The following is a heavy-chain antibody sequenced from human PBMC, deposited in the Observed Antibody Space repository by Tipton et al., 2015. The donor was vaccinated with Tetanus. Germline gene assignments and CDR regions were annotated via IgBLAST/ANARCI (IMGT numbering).Heavy chain of an antibody. Sequence: TLSLTCTVSGGSINSSYYWGWIRQPPGKGLEWIGEIHRGGSTNYNPSLKSRVSMSVDTAKNRFSLTLTSVTAADMAVYYCAGVTAQRTELYFEHWGQGTQVTVSS. J-gene: IGHJ1*01. CDR1: GGSINSSYY. CDR3: AGVTAQRTELYFEH. D-gene: IGHD2-8*02. CDR2: IHRGGST. V-gene: IGHV4-4*02.